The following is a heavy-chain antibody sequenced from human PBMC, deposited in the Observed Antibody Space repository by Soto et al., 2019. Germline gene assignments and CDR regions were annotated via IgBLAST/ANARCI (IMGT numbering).Heavy chain of an antibody. CDR1: GFTFSSYS. V-gene: IGHV3-48*01. Sequence: GGSLRLSCAASGFTFSSYSMNWVRQAPGKGLEWVSYISSSSSTIYYADSVKGRFTISRDNAKNSVYLQMNSLRAEDTAVYYCARVVLSGSSLDYCGPGLLVTVSS. CDR2: ISSSSSTI. J-gene: IGHJ4*01. CDR3: ARVVLSGSSLDY. D-gene: IGHD1-26*01.